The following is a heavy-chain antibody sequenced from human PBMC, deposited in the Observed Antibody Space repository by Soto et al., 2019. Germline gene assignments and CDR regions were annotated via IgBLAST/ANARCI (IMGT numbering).Heavy chain of an antibody. Sequence: QVQLVQSGAEVKKPGSSVKLSCKASGGTFSSYTISWVRQAPGQGLEWMGGIIPVFGTAHYAQKFQGRVTITADESTSPAYMELSSLRSEDTAGYSCARACPSLGGYHKGVGRRNYHCDLWGQGTLVTVSS. CDR1: GGTFSSYT. J-gene: IGHJ5*02. CDR2: IIPVFGTA. D-gene: IGHD3-10*01. CDR3: ARACPSLGGYHKGVGRRNYHCDL. V-gene: IGHV1-69*01.